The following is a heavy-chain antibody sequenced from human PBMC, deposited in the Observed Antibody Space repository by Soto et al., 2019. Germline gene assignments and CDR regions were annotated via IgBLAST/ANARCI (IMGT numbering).Heavy chain of an antibody. CDR1: GFSLSNARMG. Sequence: QVTLKESGPVLVKPTETLTLTCTVSGFSLSNARMGVSWIRQPPGKALEWLAHIFSNNEKSYSTSLKSRLTIXKXTXXSQVVLTMTNMDPVDTATYYCARYSSGWFIRYFDYWGQGTLVTVSS. CDR3: ARYSSGWFIRYFDY. V-gene: IGHV2-26*01. D-gene: IGHD6-19*01. J-gene: IGHJ4*02. CDR2: IFSNNEK.